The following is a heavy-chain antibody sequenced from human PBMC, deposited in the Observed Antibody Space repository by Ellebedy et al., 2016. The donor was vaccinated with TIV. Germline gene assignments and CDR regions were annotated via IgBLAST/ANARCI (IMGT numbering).Heavy chain of an antibody. V-gene: IGHV3-23*01. J-gene: IGHJ2*01. Sequence: GESLKISCTASGFTISDCAMNWVRRAPGRGLEWVSGISGSGAYAYYGDSVKGRFTISRDNSKNTLSLQMNNLRAEDTAVYYCAKDPRSIRWYFDLWGRGTQVTVSA. CDR1: GFTISDCA. CDR2: ISGSGAYA. CDR3: AKDPRSIRWYFDL. D-gene: IGHD3-10*01.